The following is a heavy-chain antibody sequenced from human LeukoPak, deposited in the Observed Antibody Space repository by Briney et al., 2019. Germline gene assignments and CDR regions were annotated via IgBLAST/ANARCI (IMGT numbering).Heavy chain of an antibody. D-gene: IGHD6-13*01. CDR3: ARLDLSAAGVDAFDI. CDR2: IYYSGST. V-gene: IGHV4-59*08. CDR1: GGSISSYH. Sequence: SETLSLTCTVSGGSISSYHWSWIRQPPGKGLEWIGYIYYSGSTNYNPSLKSRVTISVDTSKNQFSLKLSSVTAADTAVYYCARLDLSAAGVDAFDIWGQGTMVTVSS. J-gene: IGHJ3*02.